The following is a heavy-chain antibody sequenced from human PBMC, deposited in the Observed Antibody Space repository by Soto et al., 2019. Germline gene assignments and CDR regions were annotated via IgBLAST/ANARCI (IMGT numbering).Heavy chain of an antibody. CDR1: GGTFSSYA. J-gene: IGHJ6*02. CDR3: AVPYCSSTSCYKPSARGGMDV. Sequence: ASVKVSWKASGGTFSSYAISWVRQAPGQGLEWMGGIIPIFGTANYAQKFQGRVTITADKSTSTAYMELSSLRSEDTAVYYCAVPYCSSTSCYKPSARGGMDVWGQGTTVTVSS. D-gene: IGHD2-2*02. V-gene: IGHV1-69*06. CDR2: IIPIFGTA.